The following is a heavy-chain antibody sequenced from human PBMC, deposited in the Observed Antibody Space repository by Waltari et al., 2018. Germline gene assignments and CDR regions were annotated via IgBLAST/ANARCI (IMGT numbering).Heavy chain of an antibody. J-gene: IGHJ6*02. V-gene: IGHV3-53*01. D-gene: IGHD3-10*01. Sequence: HLVESGGGLIQPGGSLRLSCAASGFTVTNYYMSWVRQAPGRGLECVSVIYSAVTTYYADSVKGRFTISRDNAKNSLYLQMNSLRAEDTAVYYCVRDQGSTDYYGMGAWGQGTTVTVSS. CDR2: IYSAVTT. CDR3: VRDQGSTDYYGMGA. CDR1: GFTVTNYY.